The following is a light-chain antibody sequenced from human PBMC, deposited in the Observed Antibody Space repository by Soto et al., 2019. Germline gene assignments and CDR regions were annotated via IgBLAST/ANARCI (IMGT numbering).Light chain of an antibody. J-gene: IGKJ4*01. CDR1: QGISSY. CDR2: DAS. Sequence: DVEMTQSPCTLSASVGGRVTSTCRASQGISSYLAWYQQKPGKAPNLLIYDASTLHSGVPSRFSGGGSGTDFTLTISSLQPEDFATYYCQQVNVYPSTFGGGTKVDIK. V-gene: IGKV1-9*01. CDR3: QQVNVYPST.